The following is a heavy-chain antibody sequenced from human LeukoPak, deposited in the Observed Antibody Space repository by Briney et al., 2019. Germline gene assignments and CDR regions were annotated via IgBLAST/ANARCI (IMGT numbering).Heavy chain of an antibody. CDR1: GGSISSYY. D-gene: IGHD6-13*01. CDR2: IYYSGST. Sequence: SETLSLTCTVSGGSISSYYWSWIRQPPGKGLEWIGYIYYSGSTNYNPSLKSRVTISVDTSKNQFSLKLSPVTAADTAVYYCARHYSSSWPNWFDPWGQGTLVTVSS. J-gene: IGHJ5*02. V-gene: IGHV4-59*08. CDR3: ARHYSSSWPNWFDP.